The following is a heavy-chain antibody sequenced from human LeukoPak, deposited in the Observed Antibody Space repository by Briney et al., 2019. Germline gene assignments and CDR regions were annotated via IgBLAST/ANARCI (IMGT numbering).Heavy chain of an antibody. CDR3: ARGRQLVRGYYFDY. D-gene: IGHD6-13*01. Sequence: GGSLRLSCAASGFTFSGYGMHWVRQAPGKGLEWISFVRYDGSNKYYADSVKGRFTISRDNATNSLYLQMNSLRAEDTALYYCARGRQLVRGYYFDYWGQGTLVTVSS. CDR2: VRYDGSNK. V-gene: IGHV3-30*02. J-gene: IGHJ4*02. CDR1: GFTFSGYG.